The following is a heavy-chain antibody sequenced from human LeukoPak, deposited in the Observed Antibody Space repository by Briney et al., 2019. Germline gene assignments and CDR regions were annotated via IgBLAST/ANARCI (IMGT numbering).Heavy chain of an antibody. CDR3: ARVSGHIVVVRWLYFDY. V-gene: IGHV4-34*01. J-gene: IGHJ4*02. Sequence: SETLSLTCAVYGGSFSGYYWSWIRQPPGKGLEWIGEINHSGSTNYNPSLKSRVTISVDTSKNQLSLNLSSVTAADTAVYYCARVSGHIVVVRWLYFDYWGQGTLVTVSS. D-gene: IGHD2-21*01. CDR1: GGSFSGYY. CDR2: INHSGST.